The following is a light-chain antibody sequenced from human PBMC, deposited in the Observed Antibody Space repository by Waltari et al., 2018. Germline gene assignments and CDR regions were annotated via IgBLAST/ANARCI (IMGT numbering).Light chain of an antibody. CDR1: QNVRTF. CDR2: DAS. J-gene: IGKJ4*01. V-gene: IGKV3-11*01. CDR3: QQRFDWPLT. Sequence: DIVLTQSPATLSLSPGERATLSCRASQNVRTFLAWYQQKPGQAPRLLIYDASNRAIDIPARFSGSGSGTDFTLTISSLEPEDCAVYYCQQRFDWPLTFGGGTKVEIK.